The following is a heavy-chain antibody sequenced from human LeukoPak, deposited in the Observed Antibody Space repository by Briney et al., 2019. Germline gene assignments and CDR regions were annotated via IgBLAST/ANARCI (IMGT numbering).Heavy chain of an antibody. V-gene: IGHV3-20*04. CDR2: IKWNGGST. CDR1: GFTFDDYD. Sequence: GGSLRLSCAASGFTFDDYDMSWVRQAPGKGLEWVSGIKWNGGSTGYADSVKGRFTISRDNAKNSLYLQMNSLRAEDTALYYCARLGVWGSYRYPYYFDYWGQGTLVTVSS. D-gene: IGHD3-16*02. CDR3: ARLGVWGSYRYPYYFDY. J-gene: IGHJ4*02.